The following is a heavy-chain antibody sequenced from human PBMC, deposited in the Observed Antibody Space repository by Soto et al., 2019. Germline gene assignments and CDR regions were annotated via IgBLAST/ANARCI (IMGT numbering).Heavy chain of an antibody. CDR1: GFTFSSYG. V-gene: IGHV3-30*18. CDR2: ISYDGSNK. D-gene: IGHD6-19*01. CDR3: AKEPSSGWYWAINWFEP. Sequence: QVQLVESGGGVVQPGRSLRLSCAASGFTFSSYGMHWVRQAPGKGLEWVAVISYDGSNKYYADSVKGRFTISRDNSKNTLYLQMNSLRAEDTAVYYCAKEPSSGWYWAINWFEPWGQGTLVTVSS. J-gene: IGHJ5*02.